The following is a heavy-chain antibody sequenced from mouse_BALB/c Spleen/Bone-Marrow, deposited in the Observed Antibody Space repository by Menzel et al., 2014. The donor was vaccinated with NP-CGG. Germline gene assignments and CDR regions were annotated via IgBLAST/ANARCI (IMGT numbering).Heavy chain of an antibody. CDR1: GFNIKDTY. V-gene: IGHV14-3*02. J-gene: IGHJ3*01. Sequence: EVKVVESGAELVKPGASIKLSCTASGFNIKDTYMHWVKQRPEQGLEWIGRIDPANGNTKYDPKFQGKATITADTSSNTAYLQLSSLTSEDTAVYYCARNGNYGAWFAYWGQGTLVTVSA. CDR2: IDPANGNT. CDR3: ARNGNYGAWFAY. D-gene: IGHD2-1*01.